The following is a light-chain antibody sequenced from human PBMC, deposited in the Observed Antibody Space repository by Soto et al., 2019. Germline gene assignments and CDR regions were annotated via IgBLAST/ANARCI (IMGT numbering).Light chain of an antibody. CDR1: QSVSSNY. CDR2: AAY. J-gene: IGKJ5*01. V-gene: IGKV3-20*01. CDR3: QQYGYSPIT. Sequence: IVLTQSPGTLSLSPGERATLSCRAGQSVSSNYLAWYQQKPGQAPRLLIYAAYSRATGIADRFSGSGSGTDFTLTIDGLEPEDFVVYYCQQYGYSPITFGQGTRRAIK.